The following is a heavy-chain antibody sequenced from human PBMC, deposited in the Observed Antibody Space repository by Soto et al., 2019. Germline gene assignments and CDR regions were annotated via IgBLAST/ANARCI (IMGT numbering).Heavy chain of an antibody. J-gene: IGHJ5*02. CDR2: VYATGTT. CDR1: GGSISKFY. CDR3: VRDGSKSLRDWFDP. V-gene: IGHV4-4*07. Sequence: SETLSLTCNVSGGSISKFYWAWIRKTAGNGLEWMGRVYATGTTDYNPSLRSRVATSVDISKKTFSLRLRSVTGADSGVYYCVRDGSKSLRDWFDPWGQGILVTVSS.